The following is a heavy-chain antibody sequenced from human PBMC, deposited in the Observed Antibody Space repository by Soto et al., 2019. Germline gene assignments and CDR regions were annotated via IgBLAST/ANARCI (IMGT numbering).Heavy chain of an antibody. V-gene: IGHV1-18*01. D-gene: IGHD2-2*01. CDR1: GYSFTNYD. J-gene: IGHJ4*02. Sequence: GASVKVSCKASGYSFTNYDISWVRQAPGQGLEWMGWISPYNGDTNYAQKLQGRVTMTTDTSTSTAYMELRSLRSDDTAVYYCARYCSSTSCDPYFDYWGQGTLVTVSS. CDR2: ISPYNGDT. CDR3: ARYCSSTSCDPYFDY.